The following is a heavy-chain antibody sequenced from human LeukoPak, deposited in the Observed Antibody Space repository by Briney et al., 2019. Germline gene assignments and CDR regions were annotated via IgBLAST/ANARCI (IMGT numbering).Heavy chain of an antibody. Sequence: GGSLRLSCAASGFTFISYEMNWVRQAPGKGLGWVSYIDGSGSAIYYTDSVRGRFSISRDNAKNSLFLQMNSLRAEDTAVYYCGRSSSTTWYGSDYWGRGTLVTVSS. CDR3: GRSSSTTWYGSDY. J-gene: IGHJ4*02. D-gene: IGHD6-13*01. CDR1: GFTFISYE. V-gene: IGHV3-48*03. CDR2: IDGSGSAI.